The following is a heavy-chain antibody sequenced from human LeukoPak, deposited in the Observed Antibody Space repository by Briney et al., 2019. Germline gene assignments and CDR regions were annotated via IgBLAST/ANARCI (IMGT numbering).Heavy chain of an antibody. D-gene: IGHD2-21*02. CDR2: ISYDGSNK. V-gene: IGHV3-30-3*01. Sequence: GGSLRLSCAASGFTFSSYAMHWVRQAPGKGLEWVAVISYDGSNKYYADSVKGRFTISRDNSKNTLYLQMNSLRAEDTAVYYCAKENHWGGDSYFDYWGQGTLVTVSS. CDR3: AKENHWGGDSYFDY. J-gene: IGHJ4*02. CDR1: GFTFSSYA.